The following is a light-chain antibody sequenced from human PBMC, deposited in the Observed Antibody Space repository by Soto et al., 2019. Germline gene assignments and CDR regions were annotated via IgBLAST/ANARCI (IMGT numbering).Light chain of an antibody. Sequence: QSVLTQSPSASASLGASVELTCTLSSGHSSYAIAWHQQQPEKGPRYLMKLNSDGSHSKGDGIPDRFSGSSSGAERYLTISSLQSEDEADYYCQTWGTGMGVFGGGTKVTVL. CDR2: LNSDGSH. CDR1: SGHSSYA. CDR3: QTWGTGMGV. J-gene: IGLJ2*01. V-gene: IGLV4-69*01.